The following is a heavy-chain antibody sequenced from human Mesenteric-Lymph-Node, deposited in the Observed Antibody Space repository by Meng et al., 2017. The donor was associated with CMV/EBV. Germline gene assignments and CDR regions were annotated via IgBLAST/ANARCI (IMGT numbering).Heavy chain of an antibody. J-gene: IGHJ5*02. CDR2: MNPNSGNT. CDR3: ARGIAAAGRSDNWFDP. CDR1: GYTFTRYD. D-gene: IGHD6-13*01. Sequence: ASVKVSCKASGYTFTRYDINWVRQATGQGLEWMGWMNPNSGNTGYAQKFQGRVTMSRNTSISTAYMELSSLRSEDTAVYYCARGIAAAGRSDNWFDPWGQGTLVTVSS. V-gene: IGHV1-8*01.